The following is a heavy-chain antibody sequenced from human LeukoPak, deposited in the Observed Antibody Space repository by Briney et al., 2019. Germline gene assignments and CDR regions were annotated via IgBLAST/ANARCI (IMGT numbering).Heavy chain of an antibody. J-gene: IGHJ4*02. V-gene: IGHV1-69*04. CDR2: IIPIFGIA. CDR3: ASPGGYSYGRDGFDY. Sequence: PVKVSCKASGGTFSSYAISWVRQAPGQGLEWMGRIIPIFGIANYAQKFQGRVTITADKSTSTAYMELSSLRSEDTAVYYCASPGGYSYGRDGFDYWGQGTLVTVSS. D-gene: IGHD5-18*01. CDR1: GGTFSSYA.